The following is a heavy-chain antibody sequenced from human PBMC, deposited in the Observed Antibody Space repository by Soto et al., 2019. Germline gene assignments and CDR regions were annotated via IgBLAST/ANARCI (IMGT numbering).Heavy chain of an antibody. CDR3: VCPAYDGSCYCRPVFAI. CDR2: IIPIFGTA. J-gene: IGHJ3*02. CDR1: RGTFNRSA. D-gene: IGHD3-22*01. Sequence: SVELSFQDCRGTFNRSAISWVRQAPGQGLAWMGGIIPIFGTANYAQKFQGRVTITAADSTSTASTELSSLRAEATAVDYCVCPAYDGSCYCRPVFAIWLQGTTETGFS. V-gene: IGHV1-69*13.